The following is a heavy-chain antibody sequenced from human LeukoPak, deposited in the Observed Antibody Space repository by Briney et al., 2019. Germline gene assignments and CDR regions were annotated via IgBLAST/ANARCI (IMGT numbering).Heavy chain of an antibody. CDR1: GFTFSSYG. V-gene: IGHV3-30*18. CDR2: ISYDGSNK. CDR3: AKVDQQQLVDY. J-gene: IGHJ4*02. Sequence: PGGSLRLSRAASGFTFSSYGMHWVRQAPGKGLEWVAVISYDGSNKYYADSVKGRFTISRDNSKNTLYLQMNSLRAEDTAVYYCAKVDQQQLVDYWGQGTLVTVSS. D-gene: IGHD6-13*01.